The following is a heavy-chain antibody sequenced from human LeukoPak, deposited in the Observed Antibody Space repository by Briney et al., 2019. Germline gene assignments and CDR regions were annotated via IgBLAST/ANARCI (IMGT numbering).Heavy chain of an antibody. V-gene: IGHV3-7*01. D-gene: IGHD6-13*01. CDR1: GFTFSSYA. J-gene: IGHJ3*02. Sequence: GGSLRLSCAASGFTFSSYAMSWVRQAPGKGLEWVANIKQDGSEKYYVDSVKGRFTISRDNAKNSLYLQMNSLRAEDTAVYYCASGRIAAAGDDAFDIWGQGTMVTVSS. CDR3: ASGRIAAAGDDAFDI. CDR2: IKQDGSEK.